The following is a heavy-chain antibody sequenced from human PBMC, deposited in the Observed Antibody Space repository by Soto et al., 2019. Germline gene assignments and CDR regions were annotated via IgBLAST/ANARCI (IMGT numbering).Heavy chain of an antibody. CDR1: GFTFSSYD. D-gene: IGHD3-22*01. CDR3: ARVNSSGYYYYFDY. CDR2: IGTAGDT. V-gene: IGHV3-13*01. Sequence: EMQLVESGGGLVQPGGSLRLSCAASGFTFSSYDMHWVRQATGKGLEWVSAIGTAGDTYYPGSVKGRFTISRENAKNSLYLQMNSLRAGDTAVYYCARVNSSGYYYYFDYWGQGTLVTVSS. J-gene: IGHJ4*02.